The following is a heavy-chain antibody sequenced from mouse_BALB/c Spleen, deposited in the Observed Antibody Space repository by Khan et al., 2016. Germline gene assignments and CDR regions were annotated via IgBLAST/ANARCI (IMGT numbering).Heavy chain of an antibody. Sequence: EVQLQESGPGLVKPSQSLSLTCTVTGYSITSDYAWNWIRQFPGNKLEWMGYISYSGSTNYNPSLKSRISIPRDTSKNQFFLQLNSVTTEDTATYYCARRYYRYDDALDYWGQGTSVTVSS. J-gene: IGHJ4*01. CDR2: ISYSGST. CDR1: GYSITSDYA. D-gene: IGHD2-14*01. CDR3: ARRYYRYDDALDY. V-gene: IGHV3-2*02.